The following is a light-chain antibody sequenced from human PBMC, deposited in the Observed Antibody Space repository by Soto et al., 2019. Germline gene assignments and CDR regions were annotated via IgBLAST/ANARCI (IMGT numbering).Light chain of an antibody. CDR2: AAS. J-gene: IGKJ4*01. V-gene: IGKV3-20*01. Sequence: EIVLSQSPGTLSLSPGETASLSCRASQNVRGSYLAWYQQKPGQAPRLLISAASRRATGVPDRFSGSGSGTDFTLTISRLEPEDFVVYCCHQYGSSPPTFGGGTKVEIK. CDR3: HQYGSSPPT. CDR1: QNVRGSY.